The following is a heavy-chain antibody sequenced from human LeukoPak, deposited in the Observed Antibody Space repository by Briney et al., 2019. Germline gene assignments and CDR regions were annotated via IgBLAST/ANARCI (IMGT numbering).Heavy chain of an antibody. CDR1: GGSFSGYY. J-gene: IGHJ4*02. Sequence: SETLSLTCAVYGGSFSGYYWSWIRQPSGKGLEWIGEINHSGSTNYNPSLKSRVTISVDTSKNQFSLKLSSVTAADTAVYYCARCNCSGGSCYLDYWGQGTLVTVSS. CDR3: ARCNCSGGSCYLDY. V-gene: IGHV4-34*01. D-gene: IGHD2-15*01. CDR2: INHSGST.